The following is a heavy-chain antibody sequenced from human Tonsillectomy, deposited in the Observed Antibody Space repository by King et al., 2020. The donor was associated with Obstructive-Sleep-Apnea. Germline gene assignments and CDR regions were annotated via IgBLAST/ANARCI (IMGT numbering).Heavy chain of an antibody. D-gene: IGHD6-6*01. V-gene: IGHV3-7*03. CDR2: IKQDGSEK. J-gene: IGHJ1*01. Sequence: VQLVESGGGLVQPGGSLRLSCAASGFTFSSYWMSWVRQAPGKGLEWVANIKQDGSEKYYVDSVKGRFTISRDNAKNSLYLQMNSLRAEDTAVYYCAAGPKRPPREYFQHWGQGTLVTVSS. CDR3: AAGPKRPPREYFQH. CDR1: GFTFSSYW.